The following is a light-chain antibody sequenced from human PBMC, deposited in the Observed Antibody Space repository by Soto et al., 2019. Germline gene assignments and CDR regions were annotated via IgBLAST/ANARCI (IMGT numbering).Light chain of an antibody. CDR1: QSINSW. V-gene: IGKV1-5*01. CDR2: DAS. Sequence: DIQMTQSPSTLSASVGDRVTITCRASQSINSWLAWYQQKPGKAPKLLIYDASSLESGVPSRFSGSGSGTEFTLTISSLQPDDFATYYCQQYNSYSSWTVGQGTKVDIK. CDR3: QQYNSYSSWT. J-gene: IGKJ1*01.